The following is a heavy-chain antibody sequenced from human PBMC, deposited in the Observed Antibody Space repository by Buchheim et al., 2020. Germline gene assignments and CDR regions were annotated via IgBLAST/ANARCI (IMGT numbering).Heavy chain of an antibody. Sequence: QVQLVESGGGVVQPGRSLTLSCAASGFSFSNFAMHWVRQAPGKGLEWVAVISYDGSNKFYADSVKGRFTISRDNSKNTLYLQMNTLRAEDTAVHYCARAVNIYGLAHFDYWGLGTL. CDR2: ISYDGSNK. J-gene: IGHJ4*02. CDR3: ARAVNIYGLAHFDY. CDR1: GFSFSNFA. V-gene: IGHV3-30-3*01. D-gene: IGHD5-18*01.